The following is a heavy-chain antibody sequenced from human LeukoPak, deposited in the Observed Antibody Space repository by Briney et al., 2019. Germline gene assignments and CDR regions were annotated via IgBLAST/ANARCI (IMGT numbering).Heavy chain of an antibody. D-gene: IGHD3-10*01. J-gene: IGHJ6*03. Sequence: GGTLRLSCAASGFTFSSYGMSWVRQAPGKGLEWVSAISGSGGSTYYADSVKGRFTISRDNSKNTLYLQMNSLRAEDTAVYYCAKAHRGYYYYYYMGVWGKGTTVTVSS. V-gene: IGHV3-23*01. CDR3: AKAHRGYYYYYYMGV. CDR1: GFTFSSYG. CDR2: ISGSGGST.